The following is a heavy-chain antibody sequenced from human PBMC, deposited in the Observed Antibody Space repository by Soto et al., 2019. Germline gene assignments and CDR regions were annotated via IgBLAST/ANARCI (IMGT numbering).Heavy chain of an antibody. D-gene: IGHD6-19*01. CDR1: GGSVSSGSYY. V-gene: IGHV4-61*01. Sequence: TSETLSLTCTVSGGSVSSGSYYWSWIRQPPGKGLEWIGYIYYSGSTNYNPSLKSRVTISVDTSKNQFSLKLSSVTAADTAVYYCARARGEIAVAGSPYYYYGMDVWGQGTTVTVSS. J-gene: IGHJ6*02. CDR2: IYYSGST. CDR3: ARARGEIAVAGSPYYYYGMDV.